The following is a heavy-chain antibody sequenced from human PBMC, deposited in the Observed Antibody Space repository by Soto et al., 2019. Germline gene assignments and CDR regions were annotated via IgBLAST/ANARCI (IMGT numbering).Heavy chain of an antibody. CDR2: ISSSSSTI. Sequence: EVQLVESGGGLVQPGGSLRLSCAASGFTFSSYSMNWVRQAPGKGLEWVSYISSSSSTIYYADSVKVRFTISRDNAKNSLYMQMNSLRAEDTAVYYCARVPMVRGRVWFDPWGQGTLVTVSS. CDR1: GFTFSSYS. CDR3: ARVPMVRGRVWFDP. D-gene: IGHD3-10*01. J-gene: IGHJ5*02. V-gene: IGHV3-48*01.